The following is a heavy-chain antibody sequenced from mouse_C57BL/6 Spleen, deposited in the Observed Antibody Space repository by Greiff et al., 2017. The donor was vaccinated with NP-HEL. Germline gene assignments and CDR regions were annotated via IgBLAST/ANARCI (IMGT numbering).Heavy chain of an antibody. V-gene: IGHV1-69*01. CDR2: IDPSDSYT. J-gene: IGHJ4*01. D-gene: IGHD2-4*01. Sequence: QVQLQQPGAELVMPGASVKLSCKASGYTFTSYWMHWVKQRPGQGLEWIGEIDPSDSYTNYNQKFKGKSTLTVDKSSSTAYMQLSSLTSEDSAVYYCARPSYDYDYAMDYWGQGTSVTVSS. CDR3: ARPSYDYDYAMDY. CDR1: GYTFTSYW.